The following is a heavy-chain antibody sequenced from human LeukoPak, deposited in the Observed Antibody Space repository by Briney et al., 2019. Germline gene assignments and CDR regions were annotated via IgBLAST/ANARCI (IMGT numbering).Heavy chain of an antibody. CDR3: ARDLGGRVGAY. Sequence: GASVKVSCKASGYTFTAYYMHWVRQAPGQGLEWMGWINPNSGVTKYAQKFQGRVTMTRDTSISTAYMELSRLRSDDTAVYYCARDLGGRVGAYWGQGTLVTVSS. V-gene: IGHV1-2*02. CDR1: GYTFTAYY. D-gene: IGHD3-10*01. CDR2: INPNSGVT. J-gene: IGHJ4*02.